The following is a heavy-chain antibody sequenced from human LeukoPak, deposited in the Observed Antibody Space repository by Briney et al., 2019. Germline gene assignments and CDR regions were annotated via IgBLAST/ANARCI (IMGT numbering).Heavy chain of an antibody. Sequence: GGSLRLSCAASGFTFSSYAMHWVRQAPGKGLEWVAVISYDGSNKYYADSVKGRFTISRDNSKNTLYLQMNSLRAEDTAVYYCARGSYSSGWYGGGLNYWGQGTLVTVSS. CDR1: GFTFSSYA. V-gene: IGHV3-30-3*01. D-gene: IGHD6-19*01. J-gene: IGHJ4*02. CDR2: ISYDGSNK. CDR3: ARGSYSSGWYGGGLNY.